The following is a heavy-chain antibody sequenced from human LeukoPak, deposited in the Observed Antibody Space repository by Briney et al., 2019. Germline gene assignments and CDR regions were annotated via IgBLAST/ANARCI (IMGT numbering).Heavy chain of an antibody. Sequence: GASVKVSCKASGYTFTSYAMNWVRQAPGQGLEWMGWINPNSGGTNYAQKFQGRVTMTRDTSISTAYMELSRLRSDDTAVYYCARSRWWGDYFDYWGQGTLVTVSS. CDR3: ARSRWWGDYFDY. CDR1: GYTFTSYA. D-gene: IGHD2-15*01. V-gene: IGHV1-2*02. CDR2: INPNSGGT. J-gene: IGHJ4*02.